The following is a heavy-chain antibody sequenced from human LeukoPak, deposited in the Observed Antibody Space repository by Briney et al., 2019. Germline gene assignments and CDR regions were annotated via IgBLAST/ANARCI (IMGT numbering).Heavy chain of an antibody. V-gene: IGHV4-4*07. CDR1: GGSISSYY. CDR2: IYTSGST. CDR3: ARERGGSGWYDG. Sequence: PSETLSLTCTVSGGSISSYYWSWLRQPAGKGLGWIGRIYTSGSTNYNPSLKSRVTMSVDTSKNQFSLKLSSVTAANTAVYYCARERGGSGWYDGWGQGTLVTVSS. J-gene: IGHJ4*02. D-gene: IGHD6-19*01.